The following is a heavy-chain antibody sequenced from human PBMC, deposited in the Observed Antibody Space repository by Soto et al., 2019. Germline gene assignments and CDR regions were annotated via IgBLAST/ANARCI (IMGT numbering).Heavy chain of an antibody. D-gene: IGHD6-13*01. CDR2: INPSGGST. J-gene: IGHJ6*02. Sequence: QVQLVQSGAEVKKPGASVKVSCKASGYTFTSYYMHWVRQAPGQGLEWMGIINPSGGSTSYAQKFQGRVTMPRDTSTSTVYMELSSLRSEDTAVYYCARVRGQQLVPSYYYGMDVWGQGTTVTVSS. CDR3: ARVRGQQLVPSYYYGMDV. V-gene: IGHV1-46*01. CDR1: GYTFTSYY.